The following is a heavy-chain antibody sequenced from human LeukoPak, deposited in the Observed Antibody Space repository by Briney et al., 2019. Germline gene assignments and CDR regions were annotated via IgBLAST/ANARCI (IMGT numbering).Heavy chain of an antibody. J-gene: IGHJ3*02. V-gene: IGHV3-66*02. D-gene: IGHD3-22*01. CDR2: IFSGGSI. Sequence: GGSLRLSCAVSGFTFNGNYMSWVRQAPGKGLEWLSVIFSGGSIYYADSERGRFTISRDNSKSTLYLQINSLRPDDTAVYYCVRGITMMAVVPYAFDIWGQGTKVTVSS. CDR1: GFTFNGNY. CDR3: VRGITMMAVVPYAFDI.